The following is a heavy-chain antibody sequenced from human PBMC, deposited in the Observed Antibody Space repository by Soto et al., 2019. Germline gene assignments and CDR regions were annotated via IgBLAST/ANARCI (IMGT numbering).Heavy chain of an antibody. CDR3: AIPRDF. V-gene: IGHV3-7*01. CDR1: GFTFSSYW. CDR2: INQDGREK. Sequence: GVSLRLSCAASGFTFSSYWMSWVRQAPGKGLEWVASINQDGREKIYVDSVKGRFTISRDNAKNSLYLQMNSLRAEDTAVYYCAIPRDFWGQGTLVTVSS. J-gene: IGHJ4*02.